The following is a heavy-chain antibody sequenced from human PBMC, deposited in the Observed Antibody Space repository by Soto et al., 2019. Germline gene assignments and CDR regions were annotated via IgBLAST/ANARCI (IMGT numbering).Heavy chain of an antibody. CDR2: IGGRGGNT. J-gene: IGHJ4*02. D-gene: IGHD4-17*01. Sequence: EVHLLESGGGLVQRWGSLRLSCVASGFTFNNYAMNWVRQAPGKGLEWVSNIGGRGGNTFYSDSMRGRFTISRDNSKNTVYLQMNNLRVEDAATYYCAKPSAYGDFAGSVDSWGQGTLVTVSP. V-gene: IGHV3-23*01. CDR3: AKPSAYGDFAGSVDS. CDR1: GFTFNNYA.